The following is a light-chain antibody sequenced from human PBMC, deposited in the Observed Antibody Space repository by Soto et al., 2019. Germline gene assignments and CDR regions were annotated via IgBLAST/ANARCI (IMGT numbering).Light chain of an antibody. J-gene: IGLJ2*01. CDR1: SSDVGAYHY. Sequence: QSALTQPASVSGSPGQSITISCTGTSSDVGAYHYVSWYQQHPGKAPKLMIYDVSNRPSGVSNRFSGSKSGNTASLTISGLQAEDEADYYCSSYSNSRTLVFGGGTKLTVL. CDR2: DVS. V-gene: IGLV2-14*03. CDR3: SSYSNSRTLV.